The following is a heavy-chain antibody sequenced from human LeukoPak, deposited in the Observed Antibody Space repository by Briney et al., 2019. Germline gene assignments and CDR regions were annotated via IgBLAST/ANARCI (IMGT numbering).Heavy chain of an antibody. CDR1: GGTFSSYA. Sequence: GASVKVSCKASGGTFSSYAISWVRQAPGQGLEWMGRINPNSGGTNYAQKFQGRVTMTRDTSISTAYMELSRLRSDDTAVYYCARGRGIKIVLMVYARGNWFDPWGQGTLVTVSS. D-gene: IGHD2-8*01. V-gene: IGHV1-2*06. J-gene: IGHJ5*02. CDR3: ARGRGIKIVLMVYARGNWFDP. CDR2: INPNSGGT.